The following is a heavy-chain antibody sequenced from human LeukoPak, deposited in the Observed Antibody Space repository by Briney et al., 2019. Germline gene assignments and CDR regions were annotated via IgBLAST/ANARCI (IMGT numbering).Heavy chain of an antibody. Sequence: GVSLRLSCAASGFTFSSYDMHWVRQATGKGLEWVSAIGTAGDTYYPGSVKGRFTISRENAKNSLYLQMNSLRAGDTAVYYCARGGSYYYFDYWGQGTLVTVSS. CDR2: IGTAGDT. D-gene: IGHD1-26*01. V-gene: IGHV3-13*01. CDR1: GFTFSSYD. J-gene: IGHJ4*02. CDR3: ARGGSYYYFDY.